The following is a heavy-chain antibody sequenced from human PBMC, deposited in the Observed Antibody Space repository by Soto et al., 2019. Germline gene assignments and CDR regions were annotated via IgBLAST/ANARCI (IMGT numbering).Heavy chain of an antibody. D-gene: IGHD2-8*01. V-gene: IGHV3-13*01. Sequence: GGSLRLSCAASGFTFSSYDMHWVRQATGKGLEWVSAIGTAGDTYYPGSVKGRFTISRENAKNSLYLQMNSLRAEDTAVYYCVRGQIYCSNGVCCPLNWFVPGGQGTLVTVSS. J-gene: IGHJ5*02. CDR3: VRGQIYCSNGVCCPLNWFVP. CDR2: IGTAGDT. CDR1: GFTFSSYD.